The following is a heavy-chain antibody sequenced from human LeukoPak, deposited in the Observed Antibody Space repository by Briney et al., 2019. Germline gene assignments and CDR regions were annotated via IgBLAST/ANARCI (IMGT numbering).Heavy chain of an antibody. J-gene: IGHJ4*02. CDR1: GFTFSSYA. D-gene: IGHD6-13*01. V-gene: IGHV3-30-3*01. CDR2: ISYDGSNK. CDR3: ASIAAAGTLADFDY. Sequence: GGSLRLSCAASGFTFSSYAMHWVRQAPGKGLEWVAVISYDGSNKYYADSVKGRFTISRDNSKNTLYLQMNSLRAEDTAVYYCASIAAAGTLADFDYWGQGTLVTVSS.